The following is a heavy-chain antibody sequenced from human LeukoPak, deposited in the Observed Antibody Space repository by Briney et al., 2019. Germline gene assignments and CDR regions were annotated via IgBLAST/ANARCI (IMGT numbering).Heavy chain of an antibody. CDR3: ARSLLDYDSSGYPGY. CDR2: IIPIFGTA. Sequence: ASVKVSCKASGGTFSSYAISWVRQAPGQGLEWMGGIIPIFGTANYAQKFQGRVTITADESTSTAYMELSSLRSEDTAVYYCARSLLDYDSSGYPGYWGQGTLVTVSP. J-gene: IGHJ4*02. CDR1: GGTFSSYA. V-gene: IGHV1-69*13. D-gene: IGHD3-22*01.